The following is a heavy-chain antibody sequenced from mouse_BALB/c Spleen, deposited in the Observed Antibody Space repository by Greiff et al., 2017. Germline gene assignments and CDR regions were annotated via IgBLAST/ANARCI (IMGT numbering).Heavy chain of an antibody. J-gene: IGHJ4*01. CDR1: GVSLTSYG. Sequence: VQLQQSGPGLVQPSQSLSITCTVSGVSLTSYGVHWVRQSPGKGLEWLGVIWSGGSTDYNAAFISRLSISKDNSKSQVFFKMNSLQANDTAIYYCARKAYYGNYGAMDYWGQGTSVTVSS. D-gene: IGHD2-10*01. V-gene: IGHV2-2*02. CDR2: IWSGGST. CDR3: ARKAYYGNYGAMDY.